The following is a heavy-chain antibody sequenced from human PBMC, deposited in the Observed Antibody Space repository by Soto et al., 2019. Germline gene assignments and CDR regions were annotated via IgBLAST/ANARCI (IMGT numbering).Heavy chain of an antibody. D-gene: IGHD3-22*01. CDR2: ISSSTGYI. CDR3: ATGQYYYDSSGYRFDI. Sequence: PGGSLRLSCAASGFTFSSYSMNWVRQAPGKGLEWVSSISSSTGYIYYADSVKGRFTISRDNAKNSLYLQMNSLRAEDTAVYYCATGQYYYDSSGYRFDIQGQLTMVTVSS. J-gene: IGHJ3*02. CDR1: GFTFSSYS. V-gene: IGHV3-21*01.